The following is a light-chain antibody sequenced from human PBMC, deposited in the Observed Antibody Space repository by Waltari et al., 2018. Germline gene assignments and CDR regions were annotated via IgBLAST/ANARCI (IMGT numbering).Light chain of an antibody. J-gene: IGLJ2*01. Sequence: SVLTQPPSASGAPGQRVTISCSGSSSNIGSHYVYWYQQLPGTAPKLLIYTGDQRAAGVPDRVSAAKAGTSASLAISGLRSEDEADYYCAAWDDSPSGHVVFGGGTKLTVL. V-gene: IGLV1-47*02. CDR2: TGD. CDR3: AAWDDSPSGHVV. CDR1: SSNIGSHY.